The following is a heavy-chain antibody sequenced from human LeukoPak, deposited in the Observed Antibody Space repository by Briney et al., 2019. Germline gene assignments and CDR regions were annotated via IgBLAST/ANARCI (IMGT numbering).Heavy chain of an antibody. Sequence: PGGSLRLSCVASVFTFNSYAMYWGRQAPGRGLEWISGIFGSGGSAHYADSVKGRFTISRDNSKNTVYLQLDSLRVEDTAVYYCGKTTVGYSSGRYPGWPVDYWGQGALVTVSS. J-gene: IGHJ4*02. D-gene: IGHD2-15*01. CDR3: GKTTVGYSSGRYPGWPVDY. CDR1: VFTFNSYA. CDR2: IFGSGGSA. V-gene: IGHV3-23*01.